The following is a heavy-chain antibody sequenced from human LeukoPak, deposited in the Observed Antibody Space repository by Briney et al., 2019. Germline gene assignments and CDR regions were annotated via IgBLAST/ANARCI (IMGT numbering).Heavy chain of an antibody. CDR3: ARGGGNAFDI. J-gene: IGHJ3*02. D-gene: IGHD3-16*01. V-gene: IGHV4-38-2*02. Sequence: PSETLSLTCTVSGYSISSGYYWGWIRQPPGKGLEWIGSIYHSGSTYYNPSLKSRVTISVDTSKNQFSLKLSSVTAADTAVYYCARGGGNAFDIWGQGTMVTVSS. CDR1: GYSISSGYY. CDR2: IYHSGST.